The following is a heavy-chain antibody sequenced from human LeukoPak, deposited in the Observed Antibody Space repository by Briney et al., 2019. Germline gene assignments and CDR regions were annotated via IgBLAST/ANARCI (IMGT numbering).Heavy chain of an antibody. J-gene: IGHJ4*02. CDR1: GFSFSDSY. CDR3: VKAPDSPFYHADPIFDS. V-gene: IGHV3-11*01. CDR2: ISDSSSTI. D-gene: IGHD2/OR15-2a*01. Sequence: KPGGSLRLSCAPSGFSFSDSYMGWIRQAPGKGLEWISYISDSSSTIYYADSVKGRFTVSRDNTKNSLFLQMHSLRPEDSAVYYCVKAPDSPFYHADPIFDSWGQGTLVTVSS.